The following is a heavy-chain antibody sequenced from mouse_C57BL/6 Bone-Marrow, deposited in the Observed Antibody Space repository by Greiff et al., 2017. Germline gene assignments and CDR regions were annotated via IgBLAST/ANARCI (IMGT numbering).Heavy chain of an antibody. Sequence: VQLKQSGAELVQPGASVKLSCTASGFNIKDYYIHWVKQRTEQGLEWIGRIDPEDGETKYAPKFQDKATITAATSSNTAYLQRSSLTSEDTAVYYCTRSLIYYGTNFWGQGTTRTVSS. V-gene: IGHV14-2*01. J-gene: IGHJ2*01. D-gene: IGHD1-1*01. CDR2: IDPEDGET. CDR1: GFNIKDYY. CDR3: TRSLIYYGTNF.